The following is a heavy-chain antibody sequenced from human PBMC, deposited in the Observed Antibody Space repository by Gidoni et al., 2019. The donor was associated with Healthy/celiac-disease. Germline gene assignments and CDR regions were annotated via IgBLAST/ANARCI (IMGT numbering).Heavy chain of an antibody. Sequence: QVQLVQSGAEVKKPGASVKLSCKASGYTFTSYGISWVRQAPGQGLEWMGWISAYNGNTNYAQKLQGRVTMTTDTSTSTAYMELRSLRSDDTAVYYCARSPFLMYDYGDNNWFDPWGQGTLVTVSS. CDR2: ISAYNGNT. V-gene: IGHV1-18*01. D-gene: IGHD4-17*01. J-gene: IGHJ5*02. CDR3: ARSPFLMYDYGDNNWFDP. CDR1: GYTFTSYG.